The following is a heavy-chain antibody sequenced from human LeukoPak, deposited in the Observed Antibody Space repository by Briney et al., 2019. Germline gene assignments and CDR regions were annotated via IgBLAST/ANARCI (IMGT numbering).Heavy chain of an antibody. Sequence: SETLSLTCTVSGGSISNISYNWGWIRQPPGKGLEWIGYIYHSGSTYYNPSLKSRVTMSVDRSKNQFSLKLSSVTAADTAVYYCARVVFVSLSFDSWGQGSLVTVSS. CDR3: ARVVFVSLSFDS. CDR1: GGSISNISYN. D-gene: IGHD2/OR15-2a*01. J-gene: IGHJ4*02. CDR2: IYHSGST. V-gene: IGHV4-39*07.